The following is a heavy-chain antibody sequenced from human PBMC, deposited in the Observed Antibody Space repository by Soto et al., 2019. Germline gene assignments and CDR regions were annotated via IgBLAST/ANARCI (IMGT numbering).Heavy chain of an antibody. Sequence: SVKVSCKASGGTFSSYAISWVLQAPGQGLEWMGGIIPIFGTANYAQKFQGRVTITADESTSTAYMELSSLRSEDTAVYYCARAPHIAAAGNFDYWGQGTLVTVSS. V-gene: IGHV1-69*13. D-gene: IGHD6-13*01. J-gene: IGHJ4*02. CDR2: IIPIFGTA. CDR3: ARAPHIAAAGNFDY. CDR1: GGTFSSYA.